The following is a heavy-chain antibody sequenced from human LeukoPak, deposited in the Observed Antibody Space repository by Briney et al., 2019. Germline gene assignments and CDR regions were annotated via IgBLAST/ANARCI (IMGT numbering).Heavy chain of an antibody. CDR3: ASDSRSDSGGYAFNI. V-gene: IGHV3-23*01. Sequence: GSLRLSCAASGFTFSSYAMSWVRQAPGKGLEWVSAISGSGGSTYYADSVKGRFTISRDNSKNTLYLQMNSLRAEDTAFYYCASDSRSDSGGYAFNIWGQGTLVTVSS. J-gene: IGHJ3*02. CDR2: ISGSGGST. CDR1: GFTFSSYA. D-gene: IGHD3-22*01.